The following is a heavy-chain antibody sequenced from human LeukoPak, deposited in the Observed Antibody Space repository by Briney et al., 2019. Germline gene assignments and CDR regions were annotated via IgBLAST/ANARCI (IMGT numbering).Heavy chain of an antibody. D-gene: IGHD3-10*01. CDR3: TTGYYGSGSYYGAYFDY. V-gene: IGHV3-15*01. CDR1: GFTFSNAG. Sequence: GGSLRLSCAASGFTFSNAGMSWVRQAPGKGLEWVGRIKSKTDGGTTDYAAPVKVRFTISRDDSKNTLYMQMNSLKTEDTAVYYCTTGYYGSGSYYGAYFDYWGQGTLVTVSS. J-gene: IGHJ4*02. CDR2: IKSKTDGGTT.